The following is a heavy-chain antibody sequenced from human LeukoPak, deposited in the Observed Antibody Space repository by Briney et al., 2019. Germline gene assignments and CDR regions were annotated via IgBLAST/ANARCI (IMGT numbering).Heavy chain of an antibody. J-gene: IGHJ6*02. CDR2: ISSGSNYI. CDR3: ARDKAQDSVYYGMDV. Sequence: GGSLRLSCAASGFTFSSYAMHWVRQAPGKGLEWVSSISSGSNYIYYADSVKGRFTISRDNARTSLYLQMNSLRAEDTAVYYCARDKAQDSVYYGMDVWGQGTTVTVS. V-gene: IGHV3-21*06. D-gene: IGHD6-6*01. CDR1: GFTFSSYA.